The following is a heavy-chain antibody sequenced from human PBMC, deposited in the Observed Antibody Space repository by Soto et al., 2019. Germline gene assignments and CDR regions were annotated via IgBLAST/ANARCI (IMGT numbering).Heavy chain of an antibody. V-gene: IGHV1-69*13. CDR1: GGTFSSYA. CDR2: IIPTFGTA. J-gene: IGHJ3*02. D-gene: IGHD2-21*01. Sequence: GASVKVSCKASGGTFSSYAISWVRQAPGQGLEWMGGIIPTFGTANYAQKFQGRVTITADESTSTAYMELSSPRSEDTAVYYCALGLFNAGDAFDIWGQGTMVTVS. CDR3: ALGLFNAGDAFDI.